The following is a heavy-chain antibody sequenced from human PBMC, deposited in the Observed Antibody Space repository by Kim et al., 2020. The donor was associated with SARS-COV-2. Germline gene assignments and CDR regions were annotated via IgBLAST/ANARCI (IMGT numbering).Heavy chain of an antibody. D-gene: IGHD3-3*01. Sequence: SETLSLTCTVSGGSISSSSYYWGWIRQPPGKGLEWIGSIYYSGSTYYNQSLKSRVTISVDTSKNQFSLKLSSVTAADTAVYYCARHLTIFGVVSGFDFDYWGQGTLVTVSS. V-gene: IGHV4-39*01. CDR2: IYYSGST. CDR3: ARHLTIFGVVSGFDFDY. J-gene: IGHJ4*02. CDR1: GGSISSSSYY.